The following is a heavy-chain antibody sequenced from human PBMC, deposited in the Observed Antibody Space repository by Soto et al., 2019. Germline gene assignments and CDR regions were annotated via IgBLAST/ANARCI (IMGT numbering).Heavy chain of an antibody. CDR1: GFTFGEYA. V-gene: IGHV3-49*04. CDR2: IRSKAYGGTT. D-gene: IGHD3-3*01. CDR3: TRAPQYYDFWSGYYPPYYYYGMDV. J-gene: IGHJ6*02. Sequence: PVGSLRLSCTASGFTFGEYAMSWVRQAPGKGLEWVGFIRSKAYGGTTEYAASVKGRFTISRDDSKSIAYLQMNSLKTEDTAVYYCTRAPQYYDFWSGYYPPYYYYGMDVWGQGTTVTVSS.